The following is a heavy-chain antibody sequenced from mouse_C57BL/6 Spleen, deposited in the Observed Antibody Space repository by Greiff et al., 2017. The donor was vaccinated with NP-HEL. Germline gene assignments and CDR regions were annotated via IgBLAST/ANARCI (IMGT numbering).Heavy chain of an antibody. CDR3: ARSTVVPFDY. CDR2: INPSSGYT. D-gene: IGHD1-1*01. CDR1: GYTFTSYT. V-gene: IGHV1-4*01. Sequence: VQLQQSGAELARPGASVKMSCKASGYTFTSYTMHWVKQRPGQGLEWIGYINPSSGYTKYNQKFKDKATWTADKSSSTAYMQLSSLTSEDSAVYYCARSTVVPFDYWGQGTTLTVSS. J-gene: IGHJ2*01.